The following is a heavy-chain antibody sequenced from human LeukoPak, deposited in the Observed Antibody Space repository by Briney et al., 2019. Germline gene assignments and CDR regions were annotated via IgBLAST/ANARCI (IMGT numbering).Heavy chain of an antibody. CDR2: IYPGDSDT. J-gene: IGHJ6*03. Sequence: GESLKISCKGPGYSFSNYWIGWVRQMPGKGLEWMGIIYPGDSDTRYSPSFQGQVTISADKSISTAYLQWSSLKASDTAMYYCARLVTSGIANPYYMDVWGKGTTVTVSS. V-gene: IGHV5-51*01. CDR1: GYSFSNYW. D-gene: IGHD3-10*01. CDR3: ARLVTSGIANPYYMDV.